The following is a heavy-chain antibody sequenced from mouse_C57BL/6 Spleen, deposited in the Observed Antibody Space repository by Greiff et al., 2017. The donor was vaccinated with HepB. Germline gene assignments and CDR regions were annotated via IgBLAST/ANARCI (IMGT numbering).Heavy chain of an antibody. J-gene: IGHJ2*01. CDR2: ISSGGDYI. D-gene: IGHD1-1*01. V-gene: IGHV5-9-1*02. Sequence: EVMLVESGEGLVKPGGSLKLSCAASGFTFSSYAMSWVRQTPEKRLGWVAYISSGGDYIYYADTVKGRFTISRDNARNTLYLQMSSLKSEDTAMYYCTRDQGFYYGSSYDYWGQGTTLTVSS. CDR1: GFTFSSYA. CDR3: TRDQGFYYGSSYDY.